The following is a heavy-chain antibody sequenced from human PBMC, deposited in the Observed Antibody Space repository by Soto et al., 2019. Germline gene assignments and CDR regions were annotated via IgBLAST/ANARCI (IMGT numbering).Heavy chain of an antibody. V-gene: IGHV1-46*04. D-gene: IGHD2-21*01. CDR2: INPSGGTT. Sequence: ASVKVSCKASGYTLTSYYLHWVRQAPGQGLEWVGIINPSGGTTVYAQTLQGRVSMTRDTSTSTVYMELSSLRSEDTAVYYCARDLALNWFDPWGQGTLVTVSS. CDR1: GYTLTSYY. CDR3: ARDLALNWFDP. J-gene: IGHJ5*02.